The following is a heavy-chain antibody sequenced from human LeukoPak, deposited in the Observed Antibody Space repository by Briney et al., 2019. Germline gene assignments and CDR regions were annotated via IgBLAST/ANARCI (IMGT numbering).Heavy chain of an antibody. D-gene: IGHD5-12*01. CDR2: INPNSGGT. J-gene: IGHJ6*02. Sequence: ASVKVSCKASGYTFTGYYMHWVRQAPAQGLEWMGWINPNSGGTNYAQKFQGWVTMTRDTSISTAYMELSRLRSDDAAVYYCARLGPEPWLPSDYYYGMDVWGQGTTVTVSS. V-gene: IGHV1-2*04. CDR3: ARLGPEPWLPSDYYYGMDV. CDR1: GYTFTGYY.